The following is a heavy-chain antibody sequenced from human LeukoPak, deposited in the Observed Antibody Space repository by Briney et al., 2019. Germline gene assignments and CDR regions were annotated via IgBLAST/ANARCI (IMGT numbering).Heavy chain of an antibody. CDR2: INKDGSST. V-gene: IGHV3-74*01. J-gene: IGHJ5*02. CDR1: GFTLNVYW. CDR3: VRGIEVAGTFSWFDP. D-gene: IGHD6-19*01. Sequence: GGSLILSCAASGFTLNVYWMHWVRQAPGKGLVWLSRINKDGSSTTYADSVKGRFTISRDNAKNTLYLQMNSLRAEDTAIYYCVRGIEVAGTFSWFDPWGQGTLVTVSS.